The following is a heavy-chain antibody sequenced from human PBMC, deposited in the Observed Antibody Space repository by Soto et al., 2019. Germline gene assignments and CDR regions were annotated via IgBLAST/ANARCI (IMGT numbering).Heavy chain of an antibody. D-gene: IGHD2-2*01. V-gene: IGHV4-59*01. J-gene: IGHJ6*02. Sequence: PSETLSLTCTVSGGSISSYYWSWIRQPPGKGLEWIGYIYYSGSANYNPSLKSRVTISVDTSKNQFSLKLSSVTAADTAVYYCVGVVPAATPYYYYGMDVWGQGTTVTV. CDR2: IYYSGSA. CDR3: VGVVPAATPYYYYGMDV. CDR1: GGSISSYY.